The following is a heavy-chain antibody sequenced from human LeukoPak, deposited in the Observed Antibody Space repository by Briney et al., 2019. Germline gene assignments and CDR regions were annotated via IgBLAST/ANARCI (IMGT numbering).Heavy chain of an antibody. CDR1: GFTFSSYG. D-gene: IGHD6-13*01. CDR3: AKDSSSWYNEGVDNWFDP. V-gene: IGHV3-30*18. Sequence: GGSLRLSCAASGFTFSSYGMHWVRQAPGKGLEWVAVISYDGSNKYYADSVKGRFTISRDNSKNTLYLQMNSLRAEDTAVYYCAKDSSSWYNEGVDNWFDPWGQGTLVTVSS. CDR2: ISYDGSNK. J-gene: IGHJ5*02.